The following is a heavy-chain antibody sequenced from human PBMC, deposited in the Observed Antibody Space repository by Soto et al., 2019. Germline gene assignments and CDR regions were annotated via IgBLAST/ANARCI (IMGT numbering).Heavy chain of an antibody. CDR3: ARSIVRGLIVNGY. V-gene: IGHV4-34*01. D-gene: IGHD3-10*01. CDR2: INHSGST. Sequence: KTSETLSLTCAVYGGSFSGYYWSWIRQPPGKGLEWIGEINHSGSTNYNPSLKSRVTISVDTSKNQFSLKLSSVTAADTAVYYCARSIVRGLIVNGYWGQGTLVTVSS. J-gene: IGHJ4*02. CDR1: GGSFSGYY.